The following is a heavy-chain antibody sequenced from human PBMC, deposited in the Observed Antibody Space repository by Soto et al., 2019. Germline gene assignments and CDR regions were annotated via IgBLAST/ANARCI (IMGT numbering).Heavy chain of an antibody. CDR1: GGSFSGYY. V-gene: IGHV4-34*01. Sequence: SETLSLTCAVYGGSFSGYYWSWIRQPPGKGLEWIGEINHSGSTNYNPSLKSRVTISVDTSKNQFSLKLSSVTAADTAVYYCARGDRLIASAGNYYYYYMDVWGKGTTVTVSS. CDR3: ARGDRLIASAGNYYYYYMDV. CDR2: INHSGST. D-gene: IGHD6-13*01. J-gene: IGHJ6*03.